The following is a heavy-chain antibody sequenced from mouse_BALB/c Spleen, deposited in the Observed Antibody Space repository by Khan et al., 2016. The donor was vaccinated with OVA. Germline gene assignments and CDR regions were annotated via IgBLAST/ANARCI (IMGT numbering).Heavy chain of an antibody. V-gene: IGHV1S137*01. J-gene: IGHJ4*01. Sequence: QVQLKQSGAELVRPGVSVKISCKGSGHTFTDYAMHWVKQSHAKSLEWIGVISTYYGDASYNQKFKGKATMTVDKSSSTAYMELARLTSEDSAIYYCARPSTATAMDYWGQGTSVTVSS. CDR2: ISTYYGDA. CDR1: GHTFTDYA. CDR3: ARPSTATAMDY. D-gene: IGHD1-2*01.